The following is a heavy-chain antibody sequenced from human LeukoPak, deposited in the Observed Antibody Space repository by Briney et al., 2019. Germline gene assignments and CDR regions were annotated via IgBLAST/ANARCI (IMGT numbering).Heavy chain of an antibody. V-gene: IGHV4-34*01. CDR2: INHSGST. J-gene: IGHJ6*02. D-gene: IGHD2-2*01. CDR1: GGSFSGYY. CDR3: ARGRLLDCSSTSCRGRYYYYGMDV. Sequence: SETLSLTCAVYGGSFSGYYWSWIRQPPGKGLEWIGEINHSGSTNYNPSLKSRVTISVDTSKNQFSLKLSSVTAADTAVYYCARGRLLDCSSTSCRGRYYYYGMDVWGQGTMVTVSS.